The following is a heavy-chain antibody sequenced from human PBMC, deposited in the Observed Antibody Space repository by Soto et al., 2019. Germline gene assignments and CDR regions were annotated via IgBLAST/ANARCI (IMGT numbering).Heavy chain of an antibody. Sequence: SETLSLTCTVSGGSISSGGYYWNWIRQPPGRGLEWIGYIFYSGSTYYNPSLKSRVTISVDTSKNQFSLKLSSVTAADTAVYYCARGGSNPRYFRSSWGQGTLVTVSS. CDR2: IFYSGST. CDR3: ARGGSNPRYFRSS. J-gene: IGHJ4*02. D-gene: IGHD3-9*01. CDR1: GGSISSGGYY. V-gene: IGHV4-61*08.